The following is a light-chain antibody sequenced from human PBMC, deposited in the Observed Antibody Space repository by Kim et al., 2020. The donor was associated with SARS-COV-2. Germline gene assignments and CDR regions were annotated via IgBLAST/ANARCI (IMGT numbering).Light chain of an antibody. CDR1: QHMMTY. CDR3: QQGYSRPYT. J-gene: IGKJ2*01. V-gene: IGKV1-39*01. CDR2: GAS. Sequence: SASVGDRVSITCRTDQHMMTYLNWYHKKPGKAPKLLSHGASSLQSGVPSRFIGDGSGTEFTLTFSSLQPEDFANYYCQQGYSRPYTFGQGTKLEI.